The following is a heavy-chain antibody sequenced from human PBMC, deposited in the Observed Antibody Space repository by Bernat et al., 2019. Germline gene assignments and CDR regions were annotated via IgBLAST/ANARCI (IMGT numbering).Heavy chain of an antibody. V-gene: IGHV3-53*04. J-gene: IGHJ1*01. D-gene: IGHD1-26*01. CDR3: ASHSGSYSPEYFQH. Sequence: EVQLVESGGGLVQPGGSLRLSCVASGFTVSGNYMSWVRQAPGKGLEWVSVIYSGGSTYYADSVKGRFTISRHNSKNTLFLQMNSLRAEDTAVYYCASHSGSYSPEYFQHWGQGTLVTVSS. CDR1: GFTVSGNY. CDR2: IYSGGST.